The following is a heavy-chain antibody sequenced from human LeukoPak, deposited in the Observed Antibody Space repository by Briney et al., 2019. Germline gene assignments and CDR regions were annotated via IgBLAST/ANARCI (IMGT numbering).Heavy chain of an antibody. CDR3: SSHDYGYSWYFDH. Sequence: PGGSLKLSCAASGFTFSGSAMHWVRQAPGKGLEWVGRIRSKSNRYATTYAASVKGRFTISRDDSKNTAYLQMNSLKSEDTAVYYCSSHDYGYSWYFDHWGQGTLVTVSS. CDR2: IRSKSNRYAT. CDR1: GFTFSGSA. J-gene: IGHJ4*02. V-gene: IGHV3-73*01. D-gene: IGHD4/OR15-4a*01.